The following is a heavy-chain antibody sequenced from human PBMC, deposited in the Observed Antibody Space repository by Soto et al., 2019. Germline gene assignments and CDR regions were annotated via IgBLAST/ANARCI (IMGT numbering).Heavy chain of an antibody. Sequence: QVQLQESGPGLVKPSGTLSLTCAVSGGSISSSNWWSWVRQPPGKGLVWIGEIYDSGSTNYNPFLKSRVTISVDKSMNQFSLRLSSVTAADTAVYYCASRLELDDWFDPWGQGTLVTVSS. D-gene: IGHD1-7*01. CDR1: GGSISSSNW. CDR2: IYDSGST. CDR3: ASRLELDDWFDP. V-gene: IGHV4-4*02. J-gene: IGHJ5*02.